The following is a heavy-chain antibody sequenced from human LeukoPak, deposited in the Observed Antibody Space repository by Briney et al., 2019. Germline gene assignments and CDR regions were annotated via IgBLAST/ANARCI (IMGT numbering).Heavy chain of an antibody. Sequence: SQTLSLTCTVSGGSISSGDYYWSWIRQPPGKGLEWIGYIYYSGSTYYNPSLKSRVTISVDTSKNQFSLKLSSATAADTAVYYCARSITMVRGVIRDYWGQGTLVTVSS. CDR2: IYYSGST. CDR1: GGSISSGDYY. D-gene: IGHD3-10*01. CDR3: ARSITMVRGVIRDY. J-gene: IGHJ4*02. V-gene: IGHV4-30-4*08.